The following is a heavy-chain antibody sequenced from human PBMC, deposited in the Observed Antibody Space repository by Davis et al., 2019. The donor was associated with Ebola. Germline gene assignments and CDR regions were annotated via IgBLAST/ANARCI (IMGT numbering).Heavy chain of an antibody. CDR2: ISGSGRT. J-gene: IGHJ4*02. D-gene: IGHD3-16*01. Sequence: PSETLSLTCTVSDDSISGHYWNWFRQPPGKGLEWIGFISGSGRTSYNPSLTSRITISADTSKNQFSLHLSSVTAADTAVYFCARFGHGAYWGQGTLVTVSS. CDR3: ARFGHGAY. CDR1: DDSISGHY. V-gene: IGHV4-59*11.